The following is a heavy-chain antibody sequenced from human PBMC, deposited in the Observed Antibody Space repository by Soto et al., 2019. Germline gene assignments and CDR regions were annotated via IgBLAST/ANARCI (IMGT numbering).Heavy chain of an antibody. Sequence: EVQLLESGGGFVQPGGSLSLSCAASGFTFSDYAMTWVRQAPGKGREWVSAITSSGSSTYYAESVKGRFTISRDNSKSTLYLQMNSLRAEDTATYYCAKGAEGYVVSSLDYWGQGTLVTVSS. CDR2: ITSSGSST. D-gene: IGHD5-12*01. V-gene: IGHV3-23*01. CDR1: GFTFSDYA. J-gene: IGHJ4*02. CDR3: AKGAEGYVVSSLDY.